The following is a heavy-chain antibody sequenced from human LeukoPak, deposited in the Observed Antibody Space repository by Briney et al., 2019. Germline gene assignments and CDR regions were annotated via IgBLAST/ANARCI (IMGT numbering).Heavy chain of an antibody. D-gene: IGHD2-2*01. CDR2: IYHSGST. V-gene: IGHV4-38-2*02. Sequence: SETLSLTCTVSAYSISSGYYWGWIGQPPGKGLEWIGSIYHSGSTYYNPSLESRVTISVDTSKNQFSLKLSSVTAADTAVYYCARAILEYQHPYYFDYWGQGTLVTVSS. CDR1: AYSISSGYY. J-gene: IGHJ4*02. CDR3: ARAILEYQHPYYFDY.